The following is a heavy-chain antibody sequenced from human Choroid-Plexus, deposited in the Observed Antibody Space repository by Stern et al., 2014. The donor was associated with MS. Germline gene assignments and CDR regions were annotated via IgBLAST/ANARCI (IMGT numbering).Heavy chain of an antibody. J-gene: IGHJ5*02. CDR1: GFTFGSCA. CDR2: VSYDGSNK. Sequence: QVQLGQSGGGVDQPGRPLRVSCVASGFTFGSCAMHWVRQAPGKGLEWVAGVSYDGSNKYYADSVKGRFTISRDNSQNTLYMQMSSLRPEDTAVYYCAKDRQYLTYFFDHWGQGSLVTVSS. D-gene: IGHD2/OR15-2a*01. CDR3: AKDRQYLTYFFDH. V-gene: IGHV3-30*18.